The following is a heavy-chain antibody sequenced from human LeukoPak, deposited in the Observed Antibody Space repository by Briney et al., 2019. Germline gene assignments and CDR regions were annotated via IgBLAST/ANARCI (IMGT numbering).Heavy chain of an antibody. J-gene: IGHJ4*02. CDR1: GGSISSSSYY. Sequence: SETLSLTCTVSGGSISSSSYYWGWIRQPPGKGLEWIGSIYYSGSTYYNPSLKSRVTISVDTSKNQFSLKLSSVTAADTAVYYCARGIRGCSSTSCYGTLFDYWGQGTLVTVSS. CDR3: ARGIRGCSSTSCYGTLFDY. CDR2: IYYSGST. V-gene: IGHV4-39*01. D-gene: IGHD2-2*01.